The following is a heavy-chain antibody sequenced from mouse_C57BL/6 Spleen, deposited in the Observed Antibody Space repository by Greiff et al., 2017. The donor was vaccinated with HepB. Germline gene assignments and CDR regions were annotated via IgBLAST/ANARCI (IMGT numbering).Heavy chain of an antibody. CDR3: AKKPSYYYGSSYDYYAMDY. D-gene: IGHD1-1*01. J-gene: IGHJ4*01. CDR1: GFSLTSYG. V-gene: IGHV2-3*01. CDR2: IWGDGST. Sequence: VQRVESGPGLVAPSQSLSITCTVSGFSLTSYGVSWVRQPPGKGLEWLGVIWGDGSTNYHSALISRLSISKDNSKSQVFLKLNSLQTDDTATYYCAKKPSYYYGSSYDYYAMDYWGQGTSVTVSS.